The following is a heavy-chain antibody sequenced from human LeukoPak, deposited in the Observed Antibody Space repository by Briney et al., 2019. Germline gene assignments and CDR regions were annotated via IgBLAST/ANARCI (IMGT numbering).Heavy chain of an antibody. J-gene: IGHJ5*02. D-gene: IGHD6-6*01. V-gene: IGHV4-4*09. CDR1: GGSISSYY. CDR2: IYTSGST. Sequence: SETLSLTCTVSGGSISSYYWSWIRQPPGKGLEWIGYIYTSGSTNYNPSLKSRVTISVDTSKNQFSLKLSSVTAADTAVYYCARRVYSSSSGYPGFDPWGQGALVTVSS. CDR3: ARRVYSSSSGYPGFDP.